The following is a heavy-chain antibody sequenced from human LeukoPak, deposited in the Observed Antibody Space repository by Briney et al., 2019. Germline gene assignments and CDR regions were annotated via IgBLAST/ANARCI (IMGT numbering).Heavy chain of an antibody. J-gene: IGHJ6*02. V-gene: IGHV4-34*01. D-gene: IGHD2-2*01. CDR2: INHSGRP. Sequence: ASETLSLTCAVSDGSVSGDIWTWIRQPPGKGLEWVGEINHSGRPNYNPSLKSRVTISVDISKNVRSLKLTSVTAVDTAVYYCVQSTDQYFYGMDVWGQGTSVTVSS. CDR1: DGSVSGDI. CDR3: VQSTDQYFYGMDV.